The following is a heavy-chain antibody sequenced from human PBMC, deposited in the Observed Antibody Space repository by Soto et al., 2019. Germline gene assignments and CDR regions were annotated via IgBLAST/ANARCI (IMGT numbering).Heavy chain of an antibody. Sequence: ASVKVSCKASGYPFTGPYIYWVRQAPGQGLEWMGWINPSSGGTEFAEKFQGRVTVTRDTSIRTVFLELNSLTSDDTGVYFCAPDFSTYSHGVDVWGQGTAVTVSS. CDR1: GYPFTGPY. CDR3: APDFSTYSHGVDV. J-gene: IGHJ6*02. D-gene: IGHD4-4*01. V-gene: IGHV1-2*02. CDR2: INPSSGGT.